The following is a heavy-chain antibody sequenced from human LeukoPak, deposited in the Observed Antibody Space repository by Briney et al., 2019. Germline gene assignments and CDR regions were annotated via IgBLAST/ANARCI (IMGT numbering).Heavy chain of an antibody. J-gene: IGHJ5*02. CDR3: ARYGGDSRGNWFDP. D-gene: IGHD4-23*01. V-gene: IGHV4-31*03. CDR2: IYYSGTT. Sequence: SETLSLTCTVSGGSISSGGYYWSWIRQHPGKDLEWIGYIYYSGTTHYSPTLKGRVTISVDTSNNQFSLKLSSVAAADTAVYYCARYGGDSRGNWFDPWGQGTLVTVSS. CDR1: GGSISSGGYY.